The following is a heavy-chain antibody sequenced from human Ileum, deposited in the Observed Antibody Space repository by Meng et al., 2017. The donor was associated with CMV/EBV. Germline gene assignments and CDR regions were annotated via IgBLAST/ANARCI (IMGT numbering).Heavy chain of an antibody. D-gene: IGHD6-13*01. CDR2: ISSSSYI. Sequence: GESLKISCAASGFTFSSYSMNWVRQAPGKGLEWVSSISSSSYIYYADSVKGRFTISRDNAKNSLYLQMNSLRAEDTAVYYCAREGGSFTSPYYYYGMDVWGQGTMVTVSS. CDR3: AREGGSFTSPYYYYGMDV. CDR1: GFTFSSYS. J-gene: IGHJ6*02. V-gene: IGHV3-21*01.